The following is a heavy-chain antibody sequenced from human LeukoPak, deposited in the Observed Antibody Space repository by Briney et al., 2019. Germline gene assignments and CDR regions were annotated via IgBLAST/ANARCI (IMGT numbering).Heavy chain of an antibody. D-gene: IGHD1-26*01. Sequence: GGSLRLSCAASGFTFSNAWMSWVRQAPGKGLEWVGRIKSKTDGGTTDYAAPVKGRFTISRDDSKNTLYLQMNSLKTEDTAVYYCTTVHSGGSYWLRDYWGQGTLVTVSS. CDR2: IKSKTDGGTT. CDR1: GFTFSNAW. V-gene: IGHV3-15*01. J-gene: IGHJ4*02. CDR3: TTVHSGGSYWLRDY.